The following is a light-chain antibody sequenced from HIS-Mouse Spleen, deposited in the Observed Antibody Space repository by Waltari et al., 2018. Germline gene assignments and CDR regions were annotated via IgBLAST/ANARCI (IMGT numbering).Light chain of an antibody. CDR2: KAS. J-gene: IGKJ3*01. Sequence: IQITQSPSTLSASVGDRVTITCRASQSISSWLAWYQQKPGKAPKLLIYKASSLESGVPSRFSGSGSGTEFTLTISSLQPDDFATYYCQQYNSYIFTFGPGTKVDIK. CDR1: QSISSW. V-gene: IGKV1-5*03. CDR3: QQYNSYIFT.